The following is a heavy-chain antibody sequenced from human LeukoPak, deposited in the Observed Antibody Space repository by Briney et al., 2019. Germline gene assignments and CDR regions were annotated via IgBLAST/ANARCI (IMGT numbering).Heavy chain of an antibody. D-gene: IGHD2-2*01. CDR1: GGSISSYY. Sequence: PSETLSLTCTVSGGSISSYYWSWIRQPAGKGLEWIGRIYTSGSTNYNPSLKSRVTMSVDTSKNQLSLKLSSVTAADTAVYYCARDIRERYCSSTSCPRGFDPWGQGTLVTVSS. CDR2: IYTSGST. J-gene: IGHJ5*02. V-gene: IGHV4-4*07. CDR3: ARDIRERYCSSTSCPRGFDP.